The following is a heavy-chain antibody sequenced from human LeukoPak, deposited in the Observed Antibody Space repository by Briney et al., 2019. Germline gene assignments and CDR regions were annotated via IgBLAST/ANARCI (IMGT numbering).Heavy chain of an antibody. CDR3: ARRGLYSSSWSPFDY. V-gene: IGHV5-10-1*01. CDR2: IDPSDSYT. Sequence: GESLRISCKGSGYSFTSYWISWVRQMPGKGLEWMGRIDPSDSYTNYSPSFQGHVTISADKSISTAYLQWSSLKASETAMYYCARRGLYSSSWSPFDYWGQGTLVTVSS. J-gene: IGHJ4*02. D-gene: IGHD6-13*01. CDR1: GYSFTSYW.